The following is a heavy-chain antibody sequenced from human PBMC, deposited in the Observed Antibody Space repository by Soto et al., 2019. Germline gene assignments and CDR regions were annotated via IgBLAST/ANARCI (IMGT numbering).Heavy chain of an antibody. D-gene: IGHD3-9*01. CDR1: GFTFSSYS. V-gene: IGHV3-48*01. J-gene: IGHJ3*02. CDR3: ARAWTIDAFDI. Sequence: GGSLRLSCAASGFTFSSYSMNWVRQAPGKGLEWVSYISTSSSTIYYADSVKGRFTTSRDNAKNSLFLQMNSLRAEDTAVYYCARAWTIDAFDIWGQGTMVTVSS. CDR2: ISTSSSTI.